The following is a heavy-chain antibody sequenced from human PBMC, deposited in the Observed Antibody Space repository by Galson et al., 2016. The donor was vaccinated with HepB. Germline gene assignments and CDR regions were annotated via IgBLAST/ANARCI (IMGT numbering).Heavy chain of an antibody. Sequence: SLRLSCAASGFTVSSNYMSWVRQAPGKGLEWVSIIYRGGSTFYTDSVKGRVTISRDDSANTLYLQMNSLRAEDTAVYYCARARYYDILTGAFDSWGQGTLVTVSS. J-gene: IGHJ4*02. CDR1: GFTVSSNY. CDR3: ARARYYDILTGAFDS. V-gene: IGHV3-53*01. CDR2: IYRGGST. D-gene: IGHD3-9*01.